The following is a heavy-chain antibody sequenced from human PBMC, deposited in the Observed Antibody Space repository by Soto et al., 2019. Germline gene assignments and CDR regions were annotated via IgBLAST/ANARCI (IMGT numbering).Heavy chain of an antibody. CDR1: GGSFSGYY. V-gene: IGHV4-34*01. J-gene: IGHJ5*02. Sequence: PSETLSLTCAVYGGSFSGYYWSWIRQPPGKGLEWIGEINHSGSTNYNPSLKSRVTISVDTSKNQFSLKLSSVTAADTAVYYCARERSTFGHGDYVWWFDPWGQGALVTVSS. D-gene: IGHD4-17*01. CDR3: ARERSTFGHGDYVWWFDP. CDR2: INHSGST.